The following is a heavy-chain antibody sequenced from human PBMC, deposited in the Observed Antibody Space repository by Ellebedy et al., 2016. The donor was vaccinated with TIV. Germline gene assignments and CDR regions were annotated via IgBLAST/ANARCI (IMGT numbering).Heavy chain of an antibody. V-gene: IGHV3-72*01. J-gene: IGHJ4*02. CDR1: GFTFSDHY. Sequence: GESLKISCAASGFTFSDHYMDWVRQAPGKGLEWVGFIRSKAYGGTTEYAASVKGRFTISRDDSKNSLYLQMNSLKTEDTAVYYYARLKAPIDYWGQGTLVTVSS. CDR2: IRSKAYGGTT. CDR3: ARLKAPIDY.